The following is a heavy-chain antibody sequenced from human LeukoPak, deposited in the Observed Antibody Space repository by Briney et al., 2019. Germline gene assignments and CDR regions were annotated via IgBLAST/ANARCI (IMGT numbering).Heavy chain of an antibody. CDR2: ISYDGSNK. CDR3: AKGAWIQLWLVEYYYYMDV. CDR1: GFTFSSYG. D-gene: IGHD5-18*01. V-gene: IGHV3-30*18. J-gene: IGHJ6*03. Sequence: GGSLRLSCAASGFTFSSYGMHWVRQAPGKGLEWVAVISYDGSNKYYADSVKGRFTISRDNSKNTLYLQMNSLRAEDTAVYYCAKGAWIQLWLVEYYYYMDVWGKGTTVTVSS.